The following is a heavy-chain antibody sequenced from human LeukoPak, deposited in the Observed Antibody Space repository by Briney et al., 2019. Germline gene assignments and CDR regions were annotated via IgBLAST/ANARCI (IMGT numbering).Heavy chain of an antibody. V-gene: IGHV3-64*02. CDR1: GLTFSSHA. D-gene: IGHD3-3*01. CDR3: ARGGYYAASDI. CDR2: IVSNGGNT. J-gene: IGHJ4*02. Sequence: GRSLRLSCGASGLTFSSHAMHWVRHAPGKGLEYVSAIVSNGGNTYYADSVRGRFTISRDNSKDTVYLQMGSLRPEDTAVYYCARGGYYAASDIWGQGALVTVSS.